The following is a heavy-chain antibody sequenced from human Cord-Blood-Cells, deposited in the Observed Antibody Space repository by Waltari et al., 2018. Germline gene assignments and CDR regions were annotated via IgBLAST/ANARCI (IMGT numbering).Heavy chain of an antibody. D-gene: IGHD6-13*01. CDR1: CWSCSGYY. J-gene: IGHJ4*02. V-gene: IGHV4-34*01. Sequence: VQLQQWGAGLLKPSQTLSLTCVVYCWSCSGYYWRWISQLPGNGLGWIGEINHCGSTNYNPSLKSRVTISVDTSKNQFSLKLSSVTAADTAVYYCARPGGAAAGTLNYFDYWGQGTLVTVSS. CDR2: INHCGST. CDR3: ARPGGAAAGTLNYFDY.